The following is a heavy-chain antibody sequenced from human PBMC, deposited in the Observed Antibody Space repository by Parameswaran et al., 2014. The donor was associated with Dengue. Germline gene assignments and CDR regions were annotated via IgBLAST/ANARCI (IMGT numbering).Heavy chain of an antibody. D-gene: IGHD4-17*01. Sequence: LKISCAASGFTFSGSAMHWVRQASGKGLEWVGRIRSKANSYATAYAASVKGRFTISRDDSKNTAYLQMNSLKTEDTAVYYCTRGDDYGAISPDRLWGQGTLVTVSS. CDR2: IRSKANSYAT. CDR3: TRGDDYGAISPDRL. J-gene: IGHJ4*02. CDR1: GFTFSGSA. V-gene: IGHV3-73*01.